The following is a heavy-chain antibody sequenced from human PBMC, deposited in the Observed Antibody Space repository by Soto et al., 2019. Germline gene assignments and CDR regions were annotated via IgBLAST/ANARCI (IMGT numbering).Heavy chain of an antibody. CDR3: AHPRGFGVFDAVDI. CDR2: ISSSGGST. J-gene: IGHJ3*02. V-gene: IGHV3-23*01. CDR1: GFIFSTYA. D-gene: IGHD3-10*01. Sequence: PWGSLRLSCAASGFIFSTYAMNWVRQAPGEGLEWVSAISSSGGSTFYAESVRGRFTISRDNSVNTLYLQMSSLRTEDTAVYYCAHPRGFGVFDAVDIWGQGTMVTVS.